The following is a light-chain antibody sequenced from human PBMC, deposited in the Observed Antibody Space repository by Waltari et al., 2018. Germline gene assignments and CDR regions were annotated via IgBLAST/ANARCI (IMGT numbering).Light chain of an antibody. CDR1: NSNHGSYNL. CDR3: CSNVGSSVF. Sequence: QSALTQPASVSGSPGPPITIPCPGFNSNHGSYNLVSWYQKHPGKAPKLLIYEGNRRPSGVSNRFSGSKSDNTASLTLSGLQAEDEADYYCCSNVGSSVFFGGGTKLTVL. V-gene: IGLV2-23*03. J-gene: IGLJ2*01. CDR2: EGN.